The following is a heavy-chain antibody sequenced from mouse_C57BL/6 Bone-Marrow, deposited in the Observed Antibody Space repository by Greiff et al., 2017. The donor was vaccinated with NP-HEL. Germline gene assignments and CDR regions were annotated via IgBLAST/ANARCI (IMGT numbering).Heavy chain of an antibody. V-gene: IGHV5-12*01. CDR3: ARPLYSNYPYWYFDV. J-gene: IGHJ1*03. CDR2: ISNGGGST. D-gene: IGHD2-5*01. CDR1: GFTFSDYY. Sequence: EVKLMESGGGLVQPGGSLKLSCAASGFTFSDYYMYWVRQTPEKRLEWVAYISNGGGSTYYPDTVKGRFTISRDNAKNTLYLQMSRLKSEDTAMYYCARPLYSNYPYWYFDVWGTGTTVTVSS.